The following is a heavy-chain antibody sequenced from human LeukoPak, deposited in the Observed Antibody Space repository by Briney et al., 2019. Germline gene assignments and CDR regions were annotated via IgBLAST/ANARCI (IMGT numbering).Heavy chain of an antibody. CDR1: GGSISSYY. J-gene: IGHJ2*01. CDR2: IYTSGST. Sequence: TSETLSLTCTVSGGSISSYYCSWIRQPAGKGLEWIGRIYTSGSTNYNPSLKSRVTISVDKSKNQFSLKLSSVTAADTAVYYCARDYRRGATIFGVVTPSWYFDLWGRGTLVTVSS. CDR3: ARDYRRGATIFGVVTPSWYFDL. D-gene: IGHD3-3*01. V-gene: IGHV4-4*07.